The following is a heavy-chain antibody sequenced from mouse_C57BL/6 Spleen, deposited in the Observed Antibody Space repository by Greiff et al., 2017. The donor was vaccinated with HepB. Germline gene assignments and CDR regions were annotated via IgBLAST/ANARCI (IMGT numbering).Heavy chain of an antibody. CDR3: ARDGDYEGAMDY. CDR2: ISDGGSYT. D-gene: IGHD2-13*01. J-gene: IGHJ4*01. CDR1: GFTFSSYA. Sequence: EVNVVESGGGLVKPGGSLKLSCAASGFTFSSYAMSWVRQTPEKRLEWVATISDGGSYTYYPDNVKGRFTISRDNAKNNLYLQMSHLKSEDTAMYYCARDGDYEGAMDYWGQGTSVTVSS. V-gene: IGHV5-4*01.